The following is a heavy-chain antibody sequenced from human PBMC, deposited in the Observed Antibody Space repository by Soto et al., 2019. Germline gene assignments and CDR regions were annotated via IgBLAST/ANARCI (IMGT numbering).Heavy chain of an antibody. CDR3: ARDRLANWFDP. D-gene: IGHD3-9*01. CDR2: IYYSGST. Sequence: SENRSLTCTVSGGSISSYYWNWIRQPPGKGLEWIGYIYYSGSTKYNPSLKSRVTISVDTSKNQFSLKLSSVTAADTAVYYCARDRLANWFDPWGQGTLVTVS. CDR1: GGSISSYY. J-gene: IGHJ5*02. V-gene: IGHV4-59*01.